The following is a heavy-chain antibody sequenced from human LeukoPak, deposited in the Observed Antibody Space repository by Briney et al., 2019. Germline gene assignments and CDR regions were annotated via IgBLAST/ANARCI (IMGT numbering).Heavy chain of an antibody. Sequence: GGSLRLSCAASGFIFSDYGMHWVCQAPGKGLEWVRLVRNDGSDKYYADSVKGRFTISRDNSKNTLYLQMNSLRPEDTAVYYCAKHYYGSGSQKYYFDYWGQGTLVTVSS. CDR2: VRNDGSDK. V-gene: IGHV3-30*02. CDR1: GFIFSDYG. D-gene: IGHD3-10*01. J-gene: IGHJ4*02. CDR3: AKHYYGSGSQKYYFDY.